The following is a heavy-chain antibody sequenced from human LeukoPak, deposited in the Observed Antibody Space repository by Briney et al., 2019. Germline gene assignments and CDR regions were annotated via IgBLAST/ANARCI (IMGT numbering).Heavy chain of an antibody. CDR1: GGSISSYY. CDR3: AREDGYNQYNWFDP. J-gene: IGHJ5*02. Sequence: ETLSLTCTVSGGSISSYYWGWIRQPPGKGLEWVGYIYYSGSTNYNPSLKSRVTISVDTSKNQFSLKLSSVTAADTAVYYCAREDGYNQYNWFDPWGQGTLVTVSS. D-gene: IGHD5-24*01. CDR2: IYYSGST. V-gene: IGHV4-59*01.